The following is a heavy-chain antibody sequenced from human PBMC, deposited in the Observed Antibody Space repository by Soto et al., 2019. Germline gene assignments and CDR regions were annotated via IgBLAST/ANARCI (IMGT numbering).Heavy chain of an antibody. D-gene: IGHD4-17*01. CDR2: IYYSGST. Sequence: PSGTLSLTCTVSGGSISSYYWSWIRQPPGKGLEWIGYIYYSGSTNYNPSLKSRVTISVDTSKNQFSLKLSSVTAADTAVYYCARAYGDYAIDYWGQGTLVTVSS. V-gene: IGHV4-59*08. CDR3: ARAYGDYAIDY. CDR1: GGSISSYY. J-gene: IGHJ4*02.